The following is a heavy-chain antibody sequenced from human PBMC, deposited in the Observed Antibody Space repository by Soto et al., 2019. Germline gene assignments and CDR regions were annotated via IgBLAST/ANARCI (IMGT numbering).Heavy chain of an antibody. CDR3: ASDCPNSFFDY. V-gene: IGHV3-30*10. Sequence: GGSLRLSCAASGFTFNDYDMHWVRQAPGKGLEWVSFISYDGSNKYYTDSVKGRFTISRDNSKNTLYLQMNSLRPEDTAVYSCASDCPNSFFDYWGQGALVTVSS. CDR1: GFTFNDYD. D-gene: IGHD2-8*01. J-gene: IGHJ4*02. CDR2: ISYDGSNK.